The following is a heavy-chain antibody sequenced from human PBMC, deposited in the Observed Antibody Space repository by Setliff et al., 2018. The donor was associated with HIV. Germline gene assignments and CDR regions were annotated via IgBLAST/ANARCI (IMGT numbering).Heavy chain of an antibody. CDR3: ARLGIANAPDDY. D-gene: IGHD2-21*01. CDR2: VFHIGST. Sequence: PSETLSLTCSVSSGSISSSTYYWSWIRQPPGRGLEWIASVFHIGSTYHNPSLKSRVSISIDTSKTQVSLKLRSVTAADTAVYYCARLGIANAPDDYWGQGTLVTVSS. V-gene: IGHV4-39*01. CDR1: SGSISSSTYY. J-gene: IGHJ4*02.